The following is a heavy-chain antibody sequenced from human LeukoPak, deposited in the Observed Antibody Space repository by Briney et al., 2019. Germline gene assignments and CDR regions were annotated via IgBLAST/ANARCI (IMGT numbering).Heavy chain of an antibody. CDR2: IKQDGSEK. CDR3: ARDIGGTRDGYKVARFDY. V-gene: IGHV3-7*01. CDR1: GFTFSSYW. D-gene: IGHD5-24*01. Sequence: GSLRLSSAASGFTFSSYWMSWVRQAPGKGLEWVANIKQDGSEKYYVDSVKGRFTISRDNAKNSLYLQMNSLRAEDTAVYYCARDIGGTRDGYKVARFDYWGQGTLVTVSS. J-gene: IGHJ4*02.